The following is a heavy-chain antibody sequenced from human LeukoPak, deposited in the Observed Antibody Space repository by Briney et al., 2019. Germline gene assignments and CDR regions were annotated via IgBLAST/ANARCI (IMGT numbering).Heavy chain of an antibody. J-gene: IGHJ3*02. CDR1: GYSISSGYY. CDR3: ARDDAPGLVAATADAFDI. CDR2: IYHSGST. Sequence: SETLSLTCTVSGYSISSGYYWGWIRQPPGKGLEWIGSIYHSGSTYYNPSLKSRVTMSVDTSKNQFSLKLSSVTAADTAVYYCARDDAPGLVAATADAFDIWGQGTMVTISS. V-gene: IGHV4-38-2*02. D-gene: IGHD2-15*01.